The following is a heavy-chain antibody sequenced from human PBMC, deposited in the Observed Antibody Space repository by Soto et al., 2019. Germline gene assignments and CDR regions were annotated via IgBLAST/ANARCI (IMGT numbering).Heavy chain of an antibody. V-gene: IGHV4-39*07. D-gene: IGHD3-22*01. CDR2: IYSIGST. J-gene: IGHJ4*02. CDR3: ARYYYDSSGYYYAPYFDY. CDR1: GASIRSSSY. Sequence: PSETQSLTCPVSGASIRSSSYWGWISQPPGRGLEWIGSIYSIGSTYYNPSLKSRVTISVDTSKNQFSLKLSSVTAADTAVYYCARYYYDSSGYYYAPYFDYWGQGTLVTVSS.